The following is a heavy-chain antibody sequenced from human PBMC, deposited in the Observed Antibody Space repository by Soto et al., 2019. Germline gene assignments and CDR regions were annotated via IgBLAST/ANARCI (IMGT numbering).Heavy chain of an antibody. CDR2: IYYSGST. V-gene: IGHV4-59*01. CDR1: GGSISSYY. J-gene: IGHJ4*02. Sequence: QVQLQESGPGLVKPSETLSLTCTVSGGSISSYYWSWIRQPPGKGLEWIGYIYYSGSTNYNPSLKSRVTISVDTSKNQFSLKLSSVTAADTAVYYCARVTPDTIAEFFDYWGQGTLVTVSS. CDR3: ARVTPDTIAEFFDY. D-gene: IGHD3-3*01.